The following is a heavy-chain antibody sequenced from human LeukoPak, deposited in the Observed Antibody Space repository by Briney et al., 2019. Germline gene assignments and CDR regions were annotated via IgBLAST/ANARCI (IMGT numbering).Heavy chain of an antibody. CDR2: IYYSGST. J-gene: IGHJ3*02. CDR1: GGSISSYY. V-gene: IGHV4-59*01. Sequence: PSETLSLTCTVSGGSISSYYWSWIRQPPGKGLEWIGYIYYSGSTNYNPSLKSRVTMSVDTSKNQFSLKLSSVTAADTAVYYCARDSSSSWPDAFDIWGQGTMVTVSS. D-gene: IGHD6-13*01. CDR3: ARDSSSSWPDAFDI.